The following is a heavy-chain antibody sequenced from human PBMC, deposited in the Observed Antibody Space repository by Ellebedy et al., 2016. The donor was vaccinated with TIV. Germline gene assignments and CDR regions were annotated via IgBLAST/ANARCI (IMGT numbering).Heavy chain of an antibody. V-gene: IGHV4-39*01. CDR1: GGSISSYY. J-gene: IGHJ4*02. Sequence: SETLSLTCTVSGGSISSYYWGWIRQPPGKGLEWIGSIYYSGSTYYNPSLKSRVTISVDTSKNQFSLKLSSVTAADTAVYYCARQVAAAGTLYFDYWGQGTLVTVSS. CDR2: IYYSGST. CDR3: ARQVAAAGTLYFDY. D-gene: IGHD6-13*01.